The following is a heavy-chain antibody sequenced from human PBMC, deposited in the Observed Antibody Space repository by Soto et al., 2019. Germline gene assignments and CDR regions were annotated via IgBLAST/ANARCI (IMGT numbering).Heavy chain of an antibody. Sequence: GGSLRLSCAASGFTFSSYAMHWVRQAPGKGLEWVAVISYDGSNKYYADSVKGRFTISRDNSKNTLYLQMNSLRAEDTAVYYCATFRATSSGGGWGQGTLVTVSS. J-gene: IGHJ4*02. V-gene: IGHV3-30-3*01. CDR2: ISYDGSNK. D-gene: IGHD6-25*01. CDR1: GFTFSSYA. CDR3: ATFRATSSGGG.